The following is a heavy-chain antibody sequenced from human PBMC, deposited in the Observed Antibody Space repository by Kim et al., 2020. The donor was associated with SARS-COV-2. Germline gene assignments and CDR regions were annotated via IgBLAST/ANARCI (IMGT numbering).Heavy chain of an antibody. Sequence: SETLSLTCAVYGGSFSGYYWSWIRQPPGKGLEWIGEINHSGSTNYNPSLKSRVTISVDTSKNQFSLKLSSVTAADTAVYYCARGRSTMVRGALGYWGQGT. CDR3: ARGRSTMVRGALGY. D-gene: IGHD3-10*01. CDR2: INHSGST. V-gene: IGHV4-34*01. CDR1: GGSFSGYY. J-gene: IGHJ4*02.